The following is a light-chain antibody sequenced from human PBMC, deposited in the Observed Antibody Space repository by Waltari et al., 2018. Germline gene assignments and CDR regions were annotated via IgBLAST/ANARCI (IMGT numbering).Light chain of an antibody. CDR3: MQALHPPYT. CDR2: QIS. CDR1: QSLVDGGGNKF. Sequence: DIVMTQSPLSLPVTPGEPASISCRSSQSLVDGGGNKFLDWYLQKPGQSPQLLIYQISNRASGFPDRISGSGSDTDFTLKITRVEAEDVGVYYCMQALHPPYTFGQGTKLEIK. V-gene: IGKV2-28*01. J-gene: IGKJ2*01.